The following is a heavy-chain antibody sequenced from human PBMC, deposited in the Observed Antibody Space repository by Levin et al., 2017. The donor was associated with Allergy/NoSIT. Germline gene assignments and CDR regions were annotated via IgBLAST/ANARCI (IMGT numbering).Heavy chain of an antibody. V-gene: IGHV1-69*13. CDR2: IIPIFGTA. CDR3: ARAKTIFGVPNLRYGMDV. Sequence: GASVKVSCKASGGTFSSYAISWVRQAPGQGLEWMGGIIPIFGTANYAQKFQGRVTITADESTSTAYMELSSLRSEDTAVYYCARAKTIFGVPNLRYGMDVWGQGTTVTVSS. J-gene: IGHJ6*02. D-gene: IGHD3-3*01. CDR1: GGTFSSYA.